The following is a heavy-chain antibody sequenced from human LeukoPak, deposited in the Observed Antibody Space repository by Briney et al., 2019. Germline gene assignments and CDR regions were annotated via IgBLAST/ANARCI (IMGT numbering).Heavy chain of an antibody. D-gene: IGHD3-10*01. V-gene: IGHV4-39*01. CDR2: IYYSGST. CDR3: ARLTYGSGSYCYFDY. Sequence: SETLSLTCSVSGGSISSSSNYWGWIRQPPGKGLEWIGSIYYSGSTYYNPSLKSRVTISVDTSKNQFSLKLSSVTAADTAVYYCARLTYGSGSYCYFDYRGQGTLVTVSS. J-gene: IGHJ4*02. CDR1: GGSISSSSNY.